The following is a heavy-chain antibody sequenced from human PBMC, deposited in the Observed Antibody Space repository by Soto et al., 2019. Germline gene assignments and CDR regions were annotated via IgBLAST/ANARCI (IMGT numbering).Heavy chain of an antibody. CDR2: IYYSGST. Sequence: SETLSLTCTVSGGSISSSSYYWGWIRQPPGKGLEWIGSIYYSGSTYYNPSLKSRVTISVDTSKNQFSLKLMSLSAADTAVYYCGRLEGLATVSYYFDYWGQGALVTVSS. CDR3: GRLEGLATVSYYFDY. V-gene: IGHV4-39*01. CDR1: GGSISSSSYY. D-gene: IGHD3-9*01. J-gene: IGHJ4*02.